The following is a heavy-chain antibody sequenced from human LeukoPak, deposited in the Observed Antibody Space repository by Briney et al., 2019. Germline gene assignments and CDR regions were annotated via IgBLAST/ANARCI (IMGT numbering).Heavy chain of an antibody. D-gene: IGHD3-16*01. Sequence: SETLSLTCTVSGGSISSYYWSWIRQPAGKGLEWIGRIYTSGSTNYNPSLKSRVTISVDTSKNQFSLKLSSVTAADTAVYYCARSGDYDYVWGRVYNWFDPWGQGTLVTVSS. CDR1: GGSISSYY. V-gene: IGHV4-4*07. J-gene: IGHJ5*02. CDR3: ARSGDYDYVWGRVYNWFDP. CDR2: IYTSGST.